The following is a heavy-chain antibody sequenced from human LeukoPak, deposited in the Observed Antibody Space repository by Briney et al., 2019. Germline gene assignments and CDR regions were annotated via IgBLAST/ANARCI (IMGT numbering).Heavy chain of an antibody. Sequence: GGSLRLSCAASGFTFSSYWMSWVRQAPGKGLEWVANIKQDGSEKYYVDSVKGRFTISRDNAKNSLHLQMNSLRAEDTAVYYCARRLRDWGNAFDIWGQGTMVTVSS. CDR1: GFTFSSYW. CDR2: IKQDGSEK. V-gene: IGHV3-7*01. J-gene: IGHJ3*02. CDR3: ARRLRDWGNAFDI. D-gene: IGHD3-16*01.